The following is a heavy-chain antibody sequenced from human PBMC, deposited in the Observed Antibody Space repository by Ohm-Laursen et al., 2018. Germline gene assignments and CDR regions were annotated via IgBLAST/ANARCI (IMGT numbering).Heavy chain of an antibody. CDR3: AKDKAYSGYKYYFDY. J-gene: IGHJ4*02. CDR1: GYTFTSYY. V-gene: IGHV1-46*01. CDR2: INPSGGST. Sequence: GASVKVSCKVSGYTFTSYYMHWVRQAPGQGLEWMGIINPSGGSTSYAQKFQGRVTMTRDTSTSTVYMELSSLRSEDTAVYYCAKDKAYSGYKYYFDYWGQGTLVTVSS. D-gene: IGHD5-12*01.